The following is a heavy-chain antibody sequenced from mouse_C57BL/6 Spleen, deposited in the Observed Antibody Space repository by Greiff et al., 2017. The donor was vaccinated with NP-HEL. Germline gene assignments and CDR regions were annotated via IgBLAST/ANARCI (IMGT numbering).Heavy chain of an antibody. J-gene: IGHJ3*01. CDR2: INSDGGST. D-gene: IGHD2-5*01. Sequence: EVQLQQSGGGLVQPGESLKLSCESNEYEFPSHDMSWVRKTPEKRLELVAAINSDGGSTYYPDTMERRFIISRDNTKKTLYLQMSSLRSEDTALYYCARTSYYSNYVWFAYWGQGTLVTVSA. CDR1: EYEFPSHD. V-gene: IGHV5-2*01. CDR3: ARTSYYSNYVWFAY.